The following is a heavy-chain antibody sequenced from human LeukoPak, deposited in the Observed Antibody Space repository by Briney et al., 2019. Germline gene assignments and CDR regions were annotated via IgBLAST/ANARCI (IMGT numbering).Heavy chain of an antibody. D-gene: IGHD3-3*01. J-gene: IGHJ4*02. V-gene: IGHV4-31*03. CDR2: IYYSGST. Sequence: SETLSLTCTVPGGSISSGGYYWSWIRQHPGKGLEWIGYIYYSGSTYYNPSLKSRVTISVDTSKNQFSLKLSSVTAADTAVYYCSRFGVVITYYFDYWGQGTLVTVSS. CDR3: SRFGVVITYYFDY. CDR1: GGSISSGGYY.